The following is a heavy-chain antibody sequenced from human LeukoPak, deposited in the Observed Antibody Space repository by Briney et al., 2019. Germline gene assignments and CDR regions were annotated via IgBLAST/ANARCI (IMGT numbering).Heavy chain of an antibody. CDR1: GFTFNSYA. CDR3: AKGWGYCSGGTCYSYYYYGMDV. CDR2: ISVSGGNT. Sequence: GGSLRLSCAASGFTFNSYAMSWVRQAPGEGLEWVSGISVSGGNTHYADSVKGRFTISRDNSKNMLYLQMNSLRAEDTAVYHCAKGWGYCSGGTCYSYYYYGMDVWGQGTTVTVSS. V-gene: IGHV3-23*01. D-gene: IGHD2-15*01. J-gene: IGHJ6*02.